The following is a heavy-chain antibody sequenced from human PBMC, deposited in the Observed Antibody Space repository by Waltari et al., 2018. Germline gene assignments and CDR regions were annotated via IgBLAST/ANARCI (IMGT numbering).Heavy chain of an antibody. J-gene: IGHJ5*02. CDR3: ARDRSSEWELRP. Sequence: QLQLQESGPGLVKPSETLSLTCTVSGGSISSSSYYWGWIRQPPGKGLEWIGSIYYSGSTYYNPSLKMRVTISVDTSKNQFSLKLSSVTAADTAVYYCARDRSSEWELRPWGQGTLVTVSS. CDR2: IYYSGST. CDR1: GGSISSSSYY. V-gene: IGHV4-39*07. D-gene: IGHD1-26*01.